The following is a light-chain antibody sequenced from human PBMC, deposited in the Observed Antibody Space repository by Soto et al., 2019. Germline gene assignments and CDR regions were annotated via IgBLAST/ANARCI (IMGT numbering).Light chain of an antibody. J-gene: IGLJ1*01. CDR2: DVS. V-gene: IGLV2-11*01. Sequence: QSALTQPRSVSGSPGQSVTISCTGTSSDVGGYNDVSWYQQHPGKAPKLMIYDVSKRPSGVPDRFSGSKSGNTASLTISVLQAEDEADYYCCSYAGSYTYVFGTGTKLTVL. CDR3: CSYAGSYTYV. CDR1: SSDVGGYND.